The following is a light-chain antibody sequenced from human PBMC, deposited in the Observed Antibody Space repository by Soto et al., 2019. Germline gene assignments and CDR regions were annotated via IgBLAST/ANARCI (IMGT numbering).Light chain of an antibody. CDR1: QSITKY. V-gene: IGKV1-39*01. CDR2: AAS. Sequence: DIQMTQSPSSLSASVGDRVTITCRASQSITKYLNWYQQKPGKAPRLLIFAASTLQSGVPSRISGSGSGTDFTLTISSLQLEDFATYYCQQSYSTPETFGQGTKVDIK. J-gene: IGKJ1*01. CDR3: QQSYSTPET.